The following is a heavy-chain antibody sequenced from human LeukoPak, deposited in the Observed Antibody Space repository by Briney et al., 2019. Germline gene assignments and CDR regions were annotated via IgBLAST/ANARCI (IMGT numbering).Heavy chain of an antibody. CDR3: ARDFILDY. D-gene: IGHD2/OR15-2a*01. CDR1: GFTFSSYE. V-gene: IGHV3-48*03. Sequence: GGSLRPSCAASGFTFSSYEMNWVRQAPGKGLERVSHISSSGSTIYYADSVKGRFTISRDNAKNSLYLQMNSLRAEDTAVYYCARDFILDYWGQGTLVTVSS. J-gene: IGHJ4*02. CDR2: ISSSGSTI.